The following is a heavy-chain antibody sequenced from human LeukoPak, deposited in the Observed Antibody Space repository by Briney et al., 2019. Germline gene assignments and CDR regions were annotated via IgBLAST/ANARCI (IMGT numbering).Heavy chain of an antibody. D-gene: IGHD3-22*01. CDR1: GFTFSSYS. CDR3: ARSGGYDTYFDY. CDR2: ISSSSSYI. Sequence: GGSLRLSCAASGFTFSSYSMNWVRQAPGKGLEWVSSISSSSSYIYYADSVKGRFTISRDNAKNSLYLQMSSLRAEDTAVYYCARSGGYDTYFDYWGQGTLVTVSS. J-gene: IGHJ4*02. V-gene: IGHV3-21*01.